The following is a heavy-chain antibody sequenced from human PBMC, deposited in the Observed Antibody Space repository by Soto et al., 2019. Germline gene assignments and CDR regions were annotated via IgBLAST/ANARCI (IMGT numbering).Heavy chain of an antibody. Sequence: SETLSLTCTVSGGSISSSNYYWGWIRQPPGKGLEWIGSIYSSGSTNYNPSLKSRVTISVDTSKNQFSLKLTSVTAADTAVYYCARDKITGLFDYWGQGTLVTVSS. CDR2: IYSSGST. CDR1: GGSISSSNYY. D-gene: IGHD2-8*02. CDR3: ARDKITGLFDY. V-gene: IGHV4-39*07. J-gene: IGHJ4*02.